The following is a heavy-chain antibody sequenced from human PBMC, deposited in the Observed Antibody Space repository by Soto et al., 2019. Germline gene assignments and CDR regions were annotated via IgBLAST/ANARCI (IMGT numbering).Heavy chain of an antibody. CDR2: IYHSGTT. V-gene: IGHV4-4*02. Sequence: SETLSLTCAVSGGSITSTNCWSWVRQPPGKGLEWIGEIYHSGTTNYNPSLKSRVTISVDKSKNQFSLTIIPVTAADTAVYYCAKHREIGSAASLGQGALGTGSS. D-gene: IGHD2-2*01. J-gene: IGHJ5*02. CDR1: GGSITSTNC. CDR3: AKHREIGSAAS.